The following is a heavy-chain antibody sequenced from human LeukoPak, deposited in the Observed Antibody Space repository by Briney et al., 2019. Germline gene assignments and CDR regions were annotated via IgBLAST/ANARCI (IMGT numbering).Heavy chain of an antibody. J-gene: IGHJ3*02. CDR2: IRYDGSNK. CDR1: GFTFSSYG. Sequence: PGGSLRLSCAASGFTFSSYGMHWVRQAPGKGLERVAFIRYDGSNKYYADSVKGRFTISRDNSKNTLYLQMNSLRAEDTAVYYCARDLVYSSSWYGAFDIWGQGTMVTVSS. CDR3: ARDLVYSSSWYGAFDI. D-gene: IGHD6-13*01. V-gene: IGHV3-30*02.